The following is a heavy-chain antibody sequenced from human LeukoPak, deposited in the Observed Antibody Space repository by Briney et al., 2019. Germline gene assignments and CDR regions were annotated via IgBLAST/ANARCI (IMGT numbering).Heavy chain of an antibody. CDR1: GFTVSSNY. J-gene: IGHJ3*02. CDR2: IYSGGST. CDR3: ATMDWGHDAFDI. D-gene: IGHD3/OR15-3a*01. Sequence: GGSLRLSCAASGFTVSSNYMSWVRQAPGKGLEGVSVIYSGGSTYYADSVKGRFTISRDNSKNTLYLQMNSLRAEDTAVYYCATMDWGHDAFDIWGQGTMVTVSS. V-gene: IGHV3-66*02.